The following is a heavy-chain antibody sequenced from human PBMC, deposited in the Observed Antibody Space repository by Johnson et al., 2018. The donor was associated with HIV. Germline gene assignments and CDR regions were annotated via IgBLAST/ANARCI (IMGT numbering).Heavy chain of an antibody. Sequence: VQLVESGGGLVQPGGSLRLSCAASGFTFSSYDMHWVRKATGKGLEWVSAIGTAGDTYYPGSVKGRFTISRENAKNSLYLQMNSLRAGDTAVYYCAREGMYSSYQGSFDIWGQGTMVTVSS. CDR1: GFTFSSYD. V-gene: IGHV3-13*01. CDR3: AREGMYSSYQGSFDI. D-gene: IGHD6-6*01. J-gene: IGHJ3*02. CDR2: IGTAGDT.